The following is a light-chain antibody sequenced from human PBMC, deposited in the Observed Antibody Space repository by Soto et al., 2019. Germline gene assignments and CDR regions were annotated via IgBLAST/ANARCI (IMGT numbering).Light chain of an antibody. Sequence: DIVMTQSPDSLAVSLGERATINCKSSQSVVYSSNNKNYLAWYQQKPGQPPKLLIYWASTRESGVPDRFSSSGSGTDYTPIISSLQAEYVAVYSCQQDYSTPHTFGQGTKVEIK. J-gene: IGKJ1*01. V-gene: IGKV4-1*01. CDR3: QQDYSTPHT. CDR2: WAS. CDR1: QSVVYSSNNKNY.